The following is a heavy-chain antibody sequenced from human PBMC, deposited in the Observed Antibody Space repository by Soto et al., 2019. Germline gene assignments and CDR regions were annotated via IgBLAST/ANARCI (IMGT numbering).Heavy chain of an antibody. CDR1: GGTFSSYA. J-gene: IGHJ5*02. CDR3: ARDRGPSSGYYPYWFDP. D-gene: IGHD3-22*01. CDR2: LIPIFGTA. V-gene: IGHV1-69*12. Sequence: QVQLVQSGAEVKKPGSSVKVSCKASGGTFSSYAITWVRQAPGQGLEWMGGLIPIFGTANYAQKFQARGTIAADESTSTVSMELSSLRSEDTAVYYCARDRGPSSGYYPYWFDPWGQGTLVTVSS.